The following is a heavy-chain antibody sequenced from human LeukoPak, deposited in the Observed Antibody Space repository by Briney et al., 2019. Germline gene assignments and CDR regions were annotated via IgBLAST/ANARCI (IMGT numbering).Heavy chain of an antibody. CDR3: ARDRTVYPLFDY. Sequence: GGSLRLSCAASGFTFSSYGMHWVRQAPGKGLEWVAVISYDGSNKYYADSVKGRFTISRDNSKNTLYLQMNSLRAEDTAVYYCARDRTVYPLFDYWGQGTLVTVSS. CDR1: GFTFSSYG. V-gene: IGHV3-30*19. D-gene: IGHD3/OR15-3a*01. J-gene: IGHJ4*02. CDR2: ISYDGSNK.